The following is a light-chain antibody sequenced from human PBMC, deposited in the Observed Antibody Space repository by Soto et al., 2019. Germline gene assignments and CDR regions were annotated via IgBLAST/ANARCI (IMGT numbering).Light chain of an antibody. J-gene: IGKJ4*01. CDR1: QSVSSSY. Sequence: EIVLTQSPGTLSLSPGERATLSCRASQSVSSSYLAWYQQKPGQAPRQLIYGASSRATGIPDRFSGSGSGTDFSLTITRLEPEDCAVYYCQHYRTSFGGGTRVESK. CDR2: GAS. V-gene: IGKV3-20*01. CDR3: QHYRTS.